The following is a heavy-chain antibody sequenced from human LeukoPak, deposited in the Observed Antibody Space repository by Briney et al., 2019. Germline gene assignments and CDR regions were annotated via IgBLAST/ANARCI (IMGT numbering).Heavy chain of an antibody. CDR3: ARGTYGASPFNI. V-gene: IGHV4-59*01. CDR1: GGSITTFY. J-gene: IGHJ3*02. CDR2: IYFTGST. D-gene: IGHD4-17*01. Sequence: SETLSLTSTVSGGSITTFYWNWIRQPPGKGLEWIGNIYFTGSTNYNPSLKSRVTISVDTSKNQFSLNLSSVTAADTAMYYCARGTYGASPFNIWGQGTMVTVSS.